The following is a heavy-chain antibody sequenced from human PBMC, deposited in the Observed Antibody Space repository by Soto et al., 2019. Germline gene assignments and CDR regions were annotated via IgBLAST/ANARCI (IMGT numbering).Heavy chain of an antibody. V-gene: IGHV2-5*02. D-gene: IGHD6-19*01. Sequence: QITLKESGPTLVKPTQTLTLTCTFSGFSLSSPAVGVNWIRQPPGKALEWLALIYWDDDKQYSPSLRSRLTHTKDTSKNQVVLTMTNVDPVDTATYYCAHGSGWLSDYWGQGTLVTVSS. CDR1: GFSLSSPAVG. CDR3: AHGSGWLSDY. J-gene: IGHJ4*02. CDR2: IYWDDDK.